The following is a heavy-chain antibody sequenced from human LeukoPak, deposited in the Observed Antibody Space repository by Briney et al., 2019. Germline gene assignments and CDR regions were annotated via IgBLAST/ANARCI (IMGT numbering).Heavy chain of an antibody. J-gene: IGHJ4*02. D-gene: IGHD3-22*01. CDR1: GGSISSGYYY. Sequence: SETLSLTCTVSGGSISSGYYYWGWIRQPPGKGLEWIGSVFYSGSTSYNPSFKSRITMSVDTSKNQFSLRLNSVTAADTAVYYCARGANVIVVAYSVWGQGTLVTVSS. CDR3: ARGANVIVVAYSV. CDR2: VFYSGST. V-gene: IGHV4-39*01.